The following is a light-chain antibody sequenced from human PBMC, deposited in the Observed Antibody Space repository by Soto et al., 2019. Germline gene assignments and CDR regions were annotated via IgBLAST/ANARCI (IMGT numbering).Light chain of an antibody. Sequence: EMVLTQSPATLSFSPVYRSTLSFSAIQSVSLHLACFQQRPGQAPRLLIYDASNRATGLPARFSGSGSGTDFTLTISRLEPEDFAVYYCKQRSNSITVGKGTQLEIK. CDR3: KQRSNSIT. CDR1: QSVSLH. V-gene: IGKV3-11*01. J-gene: IGKJ5*01. CDR2: DAS.